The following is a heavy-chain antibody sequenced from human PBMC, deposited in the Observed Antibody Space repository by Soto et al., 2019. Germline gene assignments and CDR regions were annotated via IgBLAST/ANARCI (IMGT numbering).Heavy chain of an antibody. CDR3: ARGLGCAAYADYCYFDY. J-gene: IGHJ4*02. D-gene: IGHD4-17*01. CDR1: GYMFTSYG. Sequence: QVLLVQSGTEVKKPGASVKVSCKTSGYMFTSYGITWVRQAPGQGLEWMGWINGYSGHTDYTQKFQGRVTLTTDTYTGTAYMELRSLTFDDTAVYFCARGLGCAAYADYCYFDYWGQGTLLIVSS. V-gene: IGHV1-18*01. CDR2: INGYSGHT.